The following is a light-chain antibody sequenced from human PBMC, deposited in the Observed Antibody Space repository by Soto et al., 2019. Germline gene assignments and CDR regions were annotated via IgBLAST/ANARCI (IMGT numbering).Light chain of an antibody. CDR1: QSVSSSY. CDR3: QQYGSSGT. V-gene: IGKV3-20*01. CDR2: GAS. J-gene: IGKJ1*01. Sequence: EIVLTQSPGTLSLSPGERATLSCRASQSVSSSYLAWYQQKPGQAPRLLIYGASSRASSILDRFSGSGAGTDFTLTSSRLEPEDIAVYYWQQYGSSGTFGQGTKVDIK.